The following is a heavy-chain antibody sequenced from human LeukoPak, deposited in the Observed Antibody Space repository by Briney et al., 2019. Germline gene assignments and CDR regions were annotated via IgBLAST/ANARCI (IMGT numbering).Heavy chain of an antibody. Sequence: SETLSLTCTVSGGSISSNSYYWGWIRQPPGKGLQWIGSIYYSGSTYYNPSLKSRVTISVDTSKNQFSLKLSSVTAADTAVYYCAREIGLYYYYYMDVWGKGTTVTVSS. V-gene: IGHV4-39*07. CDR2: IYYSGST. D-gene: IGHD2-21*01. CDR3: AREIGLYYYYYMDV. CDR1: GGSISSNSYY. J-gene: IGHJ6*03.